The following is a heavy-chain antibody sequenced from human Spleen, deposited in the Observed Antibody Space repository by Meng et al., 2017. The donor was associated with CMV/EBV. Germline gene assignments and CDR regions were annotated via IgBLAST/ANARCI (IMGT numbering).Heavy chain of an antibody. CDR2: IKQDGSEK. D-gene: IGHD2-2*01. J-gene: IGHJ6*02. CDR1: GFTFSSYW. Sequence: GESLKISCAASGFTFSSYWMSWVRQAPGKGVEWVANIKQDGSEKYYVDSVKGRFTISRDNAKNSLYLQMNSLRAEDTAVYYCARDRYQLRWWYYYYGMDLWGQGTTVTVSS. V-gene: IGHV3-7*03. CDR3: ARDRYQLRWWYYYYGMDL.